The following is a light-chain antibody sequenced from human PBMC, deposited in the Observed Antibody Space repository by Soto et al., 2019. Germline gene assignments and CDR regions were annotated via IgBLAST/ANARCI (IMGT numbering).Light chain of an antibody. CDR2: GAS. CDR1: QSVSSN. V-gene: IGKV3-15*01. J-gene: IGKJ1*01. CDR3: HQYNNWPSWT. Sequence: DIVLRQARATLSLSPGERATVSCRASQSVSSNLAWYQQKPGQAPRLLIYGASTRATGIPARFSGSGSGTEFTLTISSLQSEDFAVYYCHQYNNWPSWTFGQGTKVDIK.